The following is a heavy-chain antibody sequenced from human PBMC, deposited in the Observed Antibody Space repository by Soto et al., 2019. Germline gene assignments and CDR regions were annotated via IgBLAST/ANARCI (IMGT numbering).Heavy chain of an antibody. V-gene: IGHV4-59*11. CDR3: AIGESYSPFFYC. CDR2: IYSSGST. J-gene: IGHJ4*02. Sequence: PSETLSLTCTVSGGSITTPHWNWIRQPPGKGLEWIGHIYSSGSTNYNPSLKSRVTISVDTSKNQFSLKLSSVTAADMAVYYCAIGESYSPFFYCWGQETLVTVAS. D-gene: IGHD1-26*01. CDR1: GGSITTPH.